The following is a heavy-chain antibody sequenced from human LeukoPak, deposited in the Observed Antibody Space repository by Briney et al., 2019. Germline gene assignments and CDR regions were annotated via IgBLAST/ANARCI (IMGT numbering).Heavy chain of an antibody. CDR1: GFTFDSYA. J-gene: IGHJ5*02. D-gene: IGHD2-21*01. CDR2: ISPSGDHI. V-gene: IGHV3-23*01. Sequence: PGGSLRLSCAASGFTFDSYAMGWVRQAPGKGLEWVSSISPSGDHIYHADSVKGRFTISRDNSKNTLYLQMNSLRVEDTAVYYCARDLKPGGNCHFYGWFHPWGQGTLVTVSS. CDR3: ARDLKPGGNCHFYGWFHP.